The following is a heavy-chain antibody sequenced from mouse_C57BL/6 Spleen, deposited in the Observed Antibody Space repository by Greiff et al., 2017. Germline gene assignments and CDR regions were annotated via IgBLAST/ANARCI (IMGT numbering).Heavy chain of an antibody. Sequence: VQLQESGAELVKPGASVKISCKASGYAFSSYWMNWVKQRPGTGLEWIGQIYPGDGDTNYNGKFKGKATLTADKSSSTAYMQLSSLTSEDSAVYFCAGGTTGYFDVWGTGTTVTVSS. CDR2: IYPGDGDT. J-gene: IGHJ1*03. D-gene: IGHD1-1*01. CDR1: GYAFSSYW. CDR3: AGGTTGYFDV. V-gene: IGHV1-80*01.